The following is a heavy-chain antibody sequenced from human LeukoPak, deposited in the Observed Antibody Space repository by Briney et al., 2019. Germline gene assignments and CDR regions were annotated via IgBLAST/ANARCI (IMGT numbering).Heavy chain of an antibody. J-gene: IGHJ6*02. CDR3: AKDYDDIVVVVAGYYYYYGMDV. V-gene: IGHV3-30*18. Sequence: GRSLRLSCAASGFTFSSYGMHWVRQAPGKGLEWVAVISFDGSNKYYADSVKGRFTISRDNSKNTLYLQMNSLRAEDTAVYYCAKDYDDIVVVVAGYYYYYGMDVWGHGTTVTVSS. CDR1: GFTFSSYG. CDR2: ISFDGSNK. D-gene: IGHD2-15*01.